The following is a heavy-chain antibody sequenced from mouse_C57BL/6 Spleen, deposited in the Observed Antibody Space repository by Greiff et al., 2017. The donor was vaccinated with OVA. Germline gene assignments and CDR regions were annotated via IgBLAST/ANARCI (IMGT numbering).Heavy chain of an antibody. CDR2: IWRGGST. D-gene: IGHD6-1*01. CDR1: GFSLTSYG. V-gene: IGHV2-5*01. CDR3: ATPGSSLYYYAMDY. J-gene: IGHJ4*01. Sequence: VMLQQSGPGLVQPSQSLSITCTVSGFSLTSYGVHWVRQSPGKGLEWLGVIWRGGSTDYNAAFMSRLSITKDNSKSQVFFKMNSLQADDTAIYYCATPGSSLYYYAMDYWGQGTSVTVSS.